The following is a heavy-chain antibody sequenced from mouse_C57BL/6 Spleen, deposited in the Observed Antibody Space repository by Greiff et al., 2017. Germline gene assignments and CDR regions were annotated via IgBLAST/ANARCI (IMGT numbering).Heavy chain of an antibody. J-gene: IGHJ3*01. V-gene: IGHV1-64*01. CDR1: GYTFTSYW. CDR2: IHPNSGST. D-gene: IGHD4-1*01. CDR3: ARSGSTGTAWFAY. Sequence: VQLQQSGAELVKPGASVKLSCKASGYTFTSYWMHWVKQRPGQGLEWIGMIHPNSGSTNYNEKFKSKATLTVDKSSSTAYMQLSSLTSEDSAVYYCARSGSTGTAWFAYWGQGTLVTVSA.